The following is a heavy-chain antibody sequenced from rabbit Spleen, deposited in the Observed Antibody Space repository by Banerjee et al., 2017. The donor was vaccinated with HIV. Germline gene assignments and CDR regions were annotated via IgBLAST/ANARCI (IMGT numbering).Heavy chain of an antibody. CDR3: ARDLTSVIGWNFKL. CDR1: GFSFSSSYY. J-gene: IGHJ4*01. Sequence: QSLEESGGDLVQPGASLTLTCTASGFSFSSSYYMCWVRQAPGRGLEWIACIDSGSSGFTYFASWAKGRFTISKTSSTTVTLQVTSLTAADTATYFCARDLTSVIGWNFKLWGPGTLVTVS. CDR2: IDSGSSGFT. D-gene: IGHD1-1*01. V-gene: IGHV1S40*01.